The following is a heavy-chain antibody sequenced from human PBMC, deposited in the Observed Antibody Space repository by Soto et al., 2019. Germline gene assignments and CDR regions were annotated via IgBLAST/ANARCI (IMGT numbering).Heavy chain of an antibody. D-gene: IGHD6-13*01. V-gene: IGHV3-30*18. J-gene: IGHJ6*02. CDR2: ISYDGSNK. CDR3: AKDRSRSSSWYGGSYYYGMDV. Sequence: QVQLVESGGGVVQPGRSLRLSCAASGFTFSSYGMHWVRQAPGKGLEWVAVISYDGSNKYYADSVKGRFTISRDNSKNTLYLQMNSLRAEDTAVYYCAKDRSRSSSWYGGSYYYGMDVWGQGTTVTVSS. CDR1: GFTFSSYG.